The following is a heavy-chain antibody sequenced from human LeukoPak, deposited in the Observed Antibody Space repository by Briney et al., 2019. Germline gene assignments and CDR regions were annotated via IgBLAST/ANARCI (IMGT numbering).Heavy chain of an antibody. D-gene: IGHD3-10*01. V-gene: IGHV3-23*01. CDR1: GFTFNIYA. CDR2: ISETSRKT. CDR3: AKFLGVSVWYGISGP. J-gene: IGHJ5*02. Sequence: GGSLRLSCAASGFTFNIYAMSWVRQAPEKGLEWVSAISETSRKTYYADPVKGRFTISRDNSKNTLYLQMNSLRAEDTAVYYCAKFLGVSVWYGISGPWGQGTLVTVSS.